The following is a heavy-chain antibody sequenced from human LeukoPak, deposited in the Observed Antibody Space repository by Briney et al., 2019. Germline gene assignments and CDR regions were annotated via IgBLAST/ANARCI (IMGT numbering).Heavy chain of an antibody. Sequence: TGGSLGLSCSSSGVTFGDYAISWVRQAPGKGLEWVGFIRSNTYGGTTEYAASLKGRFTISRDDSKSVAYLQMNSLKTEDTAVYYCTRAPRYCSSASCSPPVDSWGQGALVTVSS. CDR3: TRAPRYCSSASCSPPVDS. CDR2: IRSNTYGGTT. J-gene: IGHJ4*02. V-gene: IGHV3-49*04. CDR1: GVTFGDYA. D-gene: IGHD2-2*01.